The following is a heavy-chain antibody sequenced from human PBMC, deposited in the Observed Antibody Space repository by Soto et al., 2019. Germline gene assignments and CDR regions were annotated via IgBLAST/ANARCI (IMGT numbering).Heavy chain of an antibody. CDR2: INHSGST. Sequence: SETLSLTCAVYGASFSGYYWSWIRQPPGKGLEWIGEINHSGSTNYNPSLKSRVTISVDTSKNQFSLKLSSVTAADTAVYYCARVGGRITIFGVVTSHNWFDPWGQGTLVT. CDR1: GASFSGYY. CDR3: ARVGGRITIFGVVTSHNWFDP. V-gene: IGHV4-34*01. J-gene: IGHJ5*02. D-gene: IGHD3-3*01.